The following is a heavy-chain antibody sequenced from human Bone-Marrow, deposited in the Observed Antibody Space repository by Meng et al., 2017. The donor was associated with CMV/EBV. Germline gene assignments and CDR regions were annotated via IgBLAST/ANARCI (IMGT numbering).Heavy chain of an antibody. CDR1: GGSISSSSYY. V-gene: IGHV4-39*07. Sequence: ETLSLTCTVSGGSISSSSYYWGRIRQPPGKGLEWIGSIYYSGSTYYNPSLKSRVTISVDTSKNQFSLKLSSVTAADTAVYYCARDLRGHDYVWGSYRYNFDYWGQGTLVTVSS. CDR2: IYYSGST. D-gene: IGHD3-16*02. CDR3: ARDLRGHDYVWGSYRYNFDY. J-gene: IGHJ4*02.